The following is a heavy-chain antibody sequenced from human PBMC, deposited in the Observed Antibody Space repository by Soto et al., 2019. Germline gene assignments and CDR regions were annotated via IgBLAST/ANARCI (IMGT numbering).Heavy chain of an antibody. V-gene: IGHV3-33*01. CDR2: IWHDGGNK. Sequence: GSLRLSCAASGFTFSSYGMHWVRQAPGKGLEWVAFIWHDGGNKFYAESVKGRFTISRDNSKNTLYLQMTSLSAEDTAMYYCARDGDVNTGFGKDYWGQGTLVTVSS. D-gene: IGHD3-16*01. J-gene: IGHJ4*02. CDR3: ARDGDVNTGFGKDY. CDR1: GFTFSSYG.